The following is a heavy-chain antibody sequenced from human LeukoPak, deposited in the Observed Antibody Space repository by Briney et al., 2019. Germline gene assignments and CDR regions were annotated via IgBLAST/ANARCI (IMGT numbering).Heavy chain of an antibody. Sequence: PGGSLRLSCAASGFTFSNYNMNWVRQAPGKGLEWVASISWNSGDVVHADSVKGRFTISRDNAKNSLYLQMDSLRTEDTALYYCVKSGGYATAIRYFDLWGRGTLVTVSS. V-gene: IGHV3-9*01. CDR3: VKSGGYATAIRYFDL. CDR1: GFTFSNYN. J-gene: IGHJ2*01. CDR2: ISWNSGDV. D-gene: IGHD2-21*02.